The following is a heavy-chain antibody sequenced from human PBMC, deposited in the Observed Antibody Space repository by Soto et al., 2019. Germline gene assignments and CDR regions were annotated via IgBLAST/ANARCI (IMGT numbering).Heavy chain of an antibody. CDR1: VFTFSSYG. Sequence: GVSLRLCCTASVFTFSSYGMGWVRQAPGKGLQWVSTIRGDGGQTHYTDSVKGRFSISRDNSKNTVYLQMDSLRAEDTAMYFCARDVGLDSDDFFAYWGQGTQVTVSS. J-gene: IGHJ4*02. CDR3: ARDVGLDSDDFFAY. V-gene: IGHV3-23*01. D-gene: IGHD3-9*01. CDR2: IRGDGGQT.